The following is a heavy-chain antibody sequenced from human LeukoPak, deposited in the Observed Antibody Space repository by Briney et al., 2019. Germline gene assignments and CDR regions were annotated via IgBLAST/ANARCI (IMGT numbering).Heavy chain of an antibody. CDR2: IYSGGTT. J-gene: IGHJ4*02. CDR1: GFSVSSNY. V-gene: IGHV3-53*01. D-gene: IGHD3-10*01. Sequence: GGSLRLSCAAPGFSVSSNYMSWVRQAPGKGLEWVSVIYSGGTTYYADSVKGRFTISRDNSKNTLYLQMNSLRAEDTAVYYCARGPMGNYFHYWGQGTLVTVSS. CDR3: ARGPMGNYFHY.